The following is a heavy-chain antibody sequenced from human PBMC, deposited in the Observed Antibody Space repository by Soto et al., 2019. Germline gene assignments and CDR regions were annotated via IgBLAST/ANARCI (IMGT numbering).Heavy chain of an antibody. CDR1: GFIFTNAW. CDR3: TTDSYMTNIIVRFDY. J-gene: IGHJ4*01. D-gene: IGHD4-17*01. V-gene: IGHV3-15*07. CDR2: VKSKTDGGTT. Sequence: PGGALRLSCPASGFIFTNAWINWVRQAPGKGLEWVGRVKSKTDGGTTDFAAPVKGRFAISRDDSKNMVYLEMNSLKNEDTAIYYCTTDSYMTNIIVRFDYWGHGTLVTVSS.